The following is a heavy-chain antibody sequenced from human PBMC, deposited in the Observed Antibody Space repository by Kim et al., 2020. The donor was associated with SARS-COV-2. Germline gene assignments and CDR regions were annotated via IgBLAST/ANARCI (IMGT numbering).Heavy chain of an antibody. CDR1: GFAFSSYW. Sequence: GGSLRLSCAASGFAFSSYWMHWVRQAPGKGLVWVSRIKYDGTGIGYADSVKGRFTVSRDNAKNTLYLQMDSLRAEDTAVYYCASDSYSSVYDWGQGTLVTVSS. J-gene: IGHJ4*02. V-gene: IGHV3-74*01. CDR3: ASDSYSSVYD. CDR2: IKYDGTGI. D-gene: IGHD1-26*01.